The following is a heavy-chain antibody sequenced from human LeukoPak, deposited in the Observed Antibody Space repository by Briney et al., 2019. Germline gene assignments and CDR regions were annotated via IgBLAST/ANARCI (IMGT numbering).Heavy chain of an antibody. CDR2: TNHSGST. V-gene: IGHV4-34*01. CDR3: ARRGYGALRYFQH. D-gene: IGHD4-17*01. Sequence: SETLSLTCAVYGGSFSGYYWSWLRQPPGKGLEWIGETNHSGSTNYNPSLKSRVTISVDTSKNQFSLKLSSVTAADTAVYYCARRGYGALRYFQHWGQGTLVTVSS. J-gene: IGHJ1*01. CDR1: GGSFSGYY.